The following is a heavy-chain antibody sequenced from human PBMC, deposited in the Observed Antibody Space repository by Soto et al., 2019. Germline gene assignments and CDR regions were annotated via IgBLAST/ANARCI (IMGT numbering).Heavy chain of an antibody. CDR2: ISGSGGST. D-gene: IGHD3-10*01. CDR3: AKAYYYGSGSYFAQYYFDY. CDR1: GFTFISYA. Sequence: GGSLRLSCAASGFTFISYAMSWVRQAPGKGLEWVSAISGSGGSTYYADSVKGRFTISRDNSKNTLYLQMNSLRAEDTAVYYCAKAYYYGSGSYFAQYYFDYWGQGTLVTVSS. J-gene: IGHJ4*02. V-gene: IGHV3-23*01.